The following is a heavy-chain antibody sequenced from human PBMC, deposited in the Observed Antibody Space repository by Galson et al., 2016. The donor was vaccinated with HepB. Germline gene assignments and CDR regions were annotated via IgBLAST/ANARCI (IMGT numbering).Heavy chain of an antibody. V-gene: IGHV3-74*01. CDR2: INSDGSTT. CDR3: VNLGTTRT. J-gene: IGHJ5*02. D-gene: IGHD1-26*01. CDR1: GFTFSSYW. Sequence: SLRLSCAASGFTFSSYWMHWVRQAPGKGLVWVSRINSDGSTTHYADSGKGRFTISRDNAKNTLYLQMNNLRAEDTAVYYCVNLGTTRTWGQGTQVTVSS.